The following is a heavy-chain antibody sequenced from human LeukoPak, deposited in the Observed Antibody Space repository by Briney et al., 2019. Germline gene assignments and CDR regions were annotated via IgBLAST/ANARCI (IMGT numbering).Heavy chain of an antibody. V-gene: IGHV3-30*18. Sequence: GGSLRLSCAASGFTFSSYGMHWVRQAPGKGLEWVAVISYDGSNKYYTDSVKGRFTISRDNSKNTLYLQMNSLRAEDTAVYYCAKDKETPITMVRGVPITIFDYWGQGTLVTVSS. CDR1: GFTFSSYG. D-gene: IGHD3-10*01. CDR2: ISYDGSNK. J-gene: IGHJ4*02. CDR3: AKDKETPITMVRGVPITIFDY.